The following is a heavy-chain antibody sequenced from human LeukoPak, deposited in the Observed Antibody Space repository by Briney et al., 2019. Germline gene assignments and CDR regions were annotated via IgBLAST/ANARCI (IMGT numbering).Heavy chain of an antibody. Sequence: GGSLRLSCAASGFTFSSYAMHWVRQAPGKGLEWVAVISYDGSNKYYADSVKGQFTISRDNSKNTLYLQMNGLRAEDTAVYYCARGEMVTTTGPFDYWGQGTLVTVSS. CDR1: GFTFSSYA. J-gene: IGHJ4*02. V-gene: IGHV3-30*04. CDR3: ARGEMVTTTGPFDY. CDR2: ISYDGSNK. D-gene: IGHD5-24*01.